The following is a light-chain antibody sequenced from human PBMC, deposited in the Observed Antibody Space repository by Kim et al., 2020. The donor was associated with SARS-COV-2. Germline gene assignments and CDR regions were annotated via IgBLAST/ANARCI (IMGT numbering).Light chain of an antibody. CDR1: QSVSSSY. J-gene: IGKJ2*02. Sequence: SPGERATLSCRASQSVSSSYLAWYQQKPGPAPRLLIYGASSRATGIPDRFSGSGSGTDFTLTISRLEPEDFAVYYCQQYGSSPRTFGQGTKLEI. V-gene: IGKV3-20*01. CDR2: GAS. CDR3: QQYGSSPRT.